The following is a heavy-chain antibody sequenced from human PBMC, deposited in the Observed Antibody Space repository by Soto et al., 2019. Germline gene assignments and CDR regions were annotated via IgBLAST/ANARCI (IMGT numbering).Heavy chain of an antibody. J-gene: IGHJ5*02. CDR1: VFTFIDYF. V-gene: IGHV3-11*06. Sequence: GWSLRLSCASSVFTFIDYFMSWIRQAPGKGLEWVSFISGSSDNIKYADSVKGRFTISRDNAKNSLYLQMNSLRAEDTAVYYCVRDSARIVVVPRVDGDNWLDPWGQGTLVTVSS. CDR2: ISGSSDNI. D-gene: IGHD2-2*01. CDR3: VRDSARIVVVPRVDGDNWLDP.